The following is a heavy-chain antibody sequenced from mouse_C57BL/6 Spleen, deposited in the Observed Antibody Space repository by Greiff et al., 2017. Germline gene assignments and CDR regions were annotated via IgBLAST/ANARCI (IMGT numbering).Heavy chain of an antibody. CDR2: IWRGGST. Sequence: VMLVESGPGLVQPSQSLSITCTVSGFSLTSYGVHWVRQSPGKGLEWLGVIWRGGSTDYNAAFMSRLSITKDNSKSQVFFKMNSLQADDTAIYYCAKGQELGRGYYFDYWGQGTTLTVSS. J-gene: IGHJ2*01. CDR1: GFSLTSYG. CDR3: AKGQELGRGYYFDY. D-gene: IGHD4-1*01. V-gene: IGHV2-5*01.